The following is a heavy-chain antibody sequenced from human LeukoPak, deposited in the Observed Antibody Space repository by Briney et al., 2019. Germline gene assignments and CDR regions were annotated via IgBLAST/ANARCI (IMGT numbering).Heavy chain of an antibody. CDR1: GFTFSSYW. CDR3: ARGVIVDTAMVSAYDAFDI. J-gene: IGHJ3*02. V-gene: IGHV3-7*03. CDR2: IKQDGSEK. D-gene: IGHD5-18*01. Sequence: PGGSLRLSCAASGFTFSSYWMSWVRQAPGKGLEWVANIKQDGSEKYYVDSVKGRFTISRDNAKNSLYLQMNSLRAEDTAVYYCARGVIVDTAMVSAYDAFDIWGQGTMVTVS.